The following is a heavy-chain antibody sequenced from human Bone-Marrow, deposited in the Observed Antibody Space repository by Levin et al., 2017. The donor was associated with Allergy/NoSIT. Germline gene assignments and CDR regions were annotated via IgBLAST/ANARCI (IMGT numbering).Heavy chain of an antibody. CDR3: ARGRRVVTAQNGRAYFDY. V-gene: IGHV4-34*01. CDR2: INHSGST. D-gene: IGHD2-21*02. Sequence: SQTLSLTCAVYGGSFSGYYWSWIRQPPGKGLEWIGEINHSGSTNYNPSLKSRVTISVDTSKNQFSLKLSSVTAADTAVYYCARGRRVVTAQNGRAYFDYWGQGTLVTVSS. CDR1: GGSFSGYY. J-gene: IGHJ4*02.